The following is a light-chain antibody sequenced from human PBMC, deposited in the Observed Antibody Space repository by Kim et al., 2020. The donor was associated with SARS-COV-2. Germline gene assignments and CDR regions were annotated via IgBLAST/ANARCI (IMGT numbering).Light chain of an antibody. J-gene: IGLJ1*01. CDR2: GKN. CDR1: YY. V-gene: IGLV3-19*01. CDR3: NSRDSSGNRGV. Sequence: YYASWYQQKPGQAPVVVIYGKNNRPSGIPDRFSGSSSGNTASLTITGAQAEDEADYYCNSRDSSGNRGVFGTGTKVTVL.